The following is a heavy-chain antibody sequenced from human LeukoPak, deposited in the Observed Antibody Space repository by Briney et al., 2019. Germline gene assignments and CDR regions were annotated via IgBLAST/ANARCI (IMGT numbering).Heavy chain of an antibody. CDR3: ARPYDTARADY. Sequence: GGSLRLSCAASGFTFSSYSMNWVRQAPGKGLEWVSSISSSSYIYYADSVKGRFTISRDNAKNSLYLQMNSLRAEDTAVYYCARPYDTARADYWGQGTLVTVSS. CDR2: ISSSSYI. V-gene: IGHV3-21*01. J-gene: IGHJ4*02. D-gene: IGHD5-18*01. CDR1: GFTFSSYS.